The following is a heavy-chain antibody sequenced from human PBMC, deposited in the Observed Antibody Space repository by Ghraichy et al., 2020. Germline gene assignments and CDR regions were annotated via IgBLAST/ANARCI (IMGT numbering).Heavy chain of an antibody. J-gene: IGHJ5*02. CDR3: ARHLQPDLFGVPESGFDP. D-gene: IGHD3-3*01. V-gene: IGHV4-39*01. CDR1: GGSISSSSYY. CDR2: IYYSGST. Sequence: SETLSLTCTVSGGSISSSSYYWGWIRQPPGKGLEWIGSIYYSGSTYYNPSLKSRVTISVDTSKNQFSLKLSSVTASDTAVYYCARHLQPDLFGVPESGFDPWGQGTLVTVSS.